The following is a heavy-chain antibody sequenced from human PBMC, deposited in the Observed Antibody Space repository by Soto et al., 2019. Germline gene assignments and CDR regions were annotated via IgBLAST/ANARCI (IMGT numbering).Heavy chain of an antibody. CDR3: ASSPFFRTAAAGSPYYYYYYMDV. V-gene: IGHV1-69*02. CDR2: IIPILGIA. D-gene: IGHD6-13*01. CDR1: GGTFSSYT. J-gene: IGHJ6*03. Sequence: ASVKVSCKASGGTFSSYTISWVRQAPGQGLEWMGRIIPILGIANYAQKFQGRVTITADKSMSTAYMELSSLRSEDTAVYYCASSPFFRTAAAGSPYYYYYYMDVWGKGTTVTVSS.